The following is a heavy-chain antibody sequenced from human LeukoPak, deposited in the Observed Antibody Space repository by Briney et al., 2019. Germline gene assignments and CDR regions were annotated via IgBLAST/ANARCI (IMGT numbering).Heavy chain of an antibody. CDR3: ARPYYYGSGSYYMPD. D-gene: IGHD3-10*01. V-gene: IGHV5-51*01. J-gene: IGHJ4*02. CDR2: IYPGDSDT. Sequence: GESLKISCGGSGFTFTSNWIGWVRQMPGKGLEWMGIIYPGDSDTTYSPSFQGQVTISADKSISTAYLQWSSLKTSDTAMYYCARPYYYGSGSYYMPDWGQGTLVTVSS. CDR1: GFTFTSNW.